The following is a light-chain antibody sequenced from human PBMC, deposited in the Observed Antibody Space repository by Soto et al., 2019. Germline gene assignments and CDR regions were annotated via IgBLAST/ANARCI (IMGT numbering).Light chain of an antibody. V-gene: IGKV3-15*01. Sequence: EIVLTQSPGTLSLSPGARDPLSCRASQSVSSSYLAWYQQKPGQAPRLLIYAASTRATGLPARFSGSGSGTEFTLTISSLQSEDFAVYTCQQYNNWPLTFGQGTKVDIK. CDR3: QQYNNWPLT. CDR1: QSVSSSY. CDR2: AAS. J-gene: IGKJ1*01.